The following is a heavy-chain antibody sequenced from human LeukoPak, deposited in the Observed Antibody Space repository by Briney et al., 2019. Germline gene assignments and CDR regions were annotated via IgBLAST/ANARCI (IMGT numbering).Heavy chain of an antibody. CDR2: INWNGGST. J-gene: IGHJ6*03. Sequence: GGSLRLSCAASGFTFSSYGMSWVRQAPGKGLEWVSGINWNGGSTGYADSVKGRFTISRDNAKNSLYLQMNSLRAEDTALYYCARALIMVRGVIIDSYMDVWGKGTTVTVSS. CDR1: GFTFSSYG. V-gene: IGHV3-20*04. CDR3: ARALIMVRGVIIDSYMDV. D-gene: IGHD3-10*01.